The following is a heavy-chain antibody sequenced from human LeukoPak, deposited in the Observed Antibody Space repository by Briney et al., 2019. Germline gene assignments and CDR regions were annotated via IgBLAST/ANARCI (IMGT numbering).Heavy chain of an antibody. CDR2: IIPIFGTA. CDR3: ARGNYDFWSGYFLDY. J-gene: IGHJ4*02. V-gene: IGHV1-69*05. D-gene: IGHD3-3*01. CDR1: GGTFSSYA. Sequence: SVKVSCKASGGTFSSYAISWVRQAPGQGLEWMGGIIPIFGTANYAQKFQGRVTITTDESTSTAYMELSSLRSEDTAVYYCARGNYDFWSGYFLDYWGQGTLVTVSS.